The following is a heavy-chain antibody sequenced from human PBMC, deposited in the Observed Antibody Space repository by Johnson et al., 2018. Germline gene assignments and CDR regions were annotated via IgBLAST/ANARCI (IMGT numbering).Heavy chain of an antibody. J-gene: IGHJ6*03. Sequence: VQLLETGGGVVQPGRSLRLSCAASGFTLNKHAMYWARQAPGKGLEWVAVVSYDGRNKHYVDSVKGRFTISRDEAKNSRYLQMNSLRAEDTAVYYCAGQVVPVTMSRVLGRVSYSYSMDVWGKGTTVTVSS. D-gene: IGHD2-2*01. V-gene: IGHV3-30*04. CDR3: AGQVVPVTMSRVLGRVSYSYSMDV. CDR1: GFTLNKHA. CDR2: VSYDGRNK.